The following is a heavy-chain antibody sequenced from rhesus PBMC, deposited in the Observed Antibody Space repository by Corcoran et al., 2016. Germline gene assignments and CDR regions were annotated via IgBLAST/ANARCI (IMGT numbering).Heavy chain of an antibody. D-gene: IGHD6-19*01. Sequence: QVQLQESGPGLVKPSETLSLTCAVSGGSISGYYWHWIRQPPGMGLGWIGYMGGRSGITYYNPTRRSRVTISTDTSKNQFSLKLSSVTAADTAVYYCARGSSTDDAFDFWGQGLRVTVSS. CDR3: ARGSSTDDAFDF. CDR1: GGSISGYY. V-gene: IGHV4-165*02. CDR2: MGGRSGIT. J-gene: IGHJ3*01.